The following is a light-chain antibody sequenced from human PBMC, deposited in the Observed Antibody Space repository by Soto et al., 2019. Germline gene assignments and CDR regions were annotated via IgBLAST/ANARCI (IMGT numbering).Light chain of an antibody. J-gene: IGKJ2*01. V-gene: IGKV1-5*03. CDR2: KAS. Sequence: DIQMTQSPSTLSASVLDRVTITFRASQSINRWLAWYQQKPGKAPKLLIYKASSLESGVPSRFSGGGIGTEFSLSISSLQPDDFATYYCQQYSTYPYIFGQGTKVDIK. CDR3: QQYSTYPYI. CDR1: QSINRW.